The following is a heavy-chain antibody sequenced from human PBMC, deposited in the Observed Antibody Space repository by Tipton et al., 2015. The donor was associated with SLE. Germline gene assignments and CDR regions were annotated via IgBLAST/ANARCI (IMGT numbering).Heavy chain of an antibody. V-gene: IGHV4-59*13. CDR3: ARIVDNGSDL. J-gene: IGHJ3*01. CDR2: SYYSGGT. D-gene: IGHD1-26*01. CDR1: GGSMSGYY. Sequence: TLSLTCTVSGGSMSGYYWSWVRQPPGKGLEWVGYSYYSGGTSYNPSLRSRVTMSVDTSKSQFSLKLTFVSAADTAIYYCARIVDNGSDLWGQGTMVTVSS.